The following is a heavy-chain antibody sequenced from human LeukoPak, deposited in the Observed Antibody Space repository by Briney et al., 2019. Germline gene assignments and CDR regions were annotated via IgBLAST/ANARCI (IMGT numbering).Heavy chain of an antibody. V-gene: IGHV3-64*01. CDR1: GVVFSNYA. CDR2: INGKGDYT. D-gene: IGHD5-24*01. Sequence: GGSLRLSCAASGVVFSNYAIQWGRHGPGKGVENVSGINGKGDYTDYANSVKGTFTISRDNFKNTVYLQMGSLRAEDMAVYYCARDLFSGAEMATLDYWGQGTLVTVSS. CDR3: ARDLFSGAEMATLDY. J-gene: IGHJ4*02.